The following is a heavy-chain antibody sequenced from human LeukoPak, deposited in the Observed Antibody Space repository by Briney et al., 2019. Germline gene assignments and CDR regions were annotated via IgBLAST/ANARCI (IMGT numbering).Heavy chain of an antibody. Sequence: GGSLRLSCAASGFTFSGSAMHWVRQASGKGLEWVGRIRSKANSYATAYAASVKGRFTISGDDSKNTAYLQMNSLKTEDTAVYYCTRVQDIVVVVAATDWGQGTLVTVSS. J-gene: IGHJ4*02. CDR1: GFTFSGSA. CDR2: IRSKANSYAT. CDR3: TRVQDIVVVVAATD. D-gene: IGHD2-15*01. V-gene: IGHV3-73*01.